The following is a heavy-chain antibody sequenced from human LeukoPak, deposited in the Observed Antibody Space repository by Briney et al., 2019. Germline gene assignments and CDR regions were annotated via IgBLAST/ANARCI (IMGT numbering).Heavy chain of an antibody. J-gene: IGHJ4*02. CDR2: INEDASTI. Sequence: HPGGSLRLSCVPSGFTLSRYWMHWVRQVPGRGLEWVSRINEDASTITYADSVKGRFTISRDNAKNTLYLQMNSLRAEDTAVYFCVRDLILVWTPGDDFDHWGQGTLVTVSS. CDR1: GFTLSRYW. D-gene: IGHD3-16*01. CDR3: VRDLILVWTPGDDFDH. V-gene: IGHV3-74*03.